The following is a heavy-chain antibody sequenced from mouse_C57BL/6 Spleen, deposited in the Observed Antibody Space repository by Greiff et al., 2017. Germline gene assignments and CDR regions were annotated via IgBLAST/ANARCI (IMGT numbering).Heavy chain of an antibody. J-gene: IGHJ4*01. CDR1: GYSITSGYY. CDR2: ISYDGSN. D-gene: IGHD3-2*02. CDR3: ADSSGFYAMDY. V-gene: IGHV3-6*01. Sequence: DVQVVASGPGLVKPSQSLSLTCSVTGYSITSGYYWNWIRQFPGNKLEWMGYISYDGSNNYNPSLKNRISITRDTSKNQFFLKLNSVTTEDTATYYCADSSGFYAMDYWGQGTSVTVSS.